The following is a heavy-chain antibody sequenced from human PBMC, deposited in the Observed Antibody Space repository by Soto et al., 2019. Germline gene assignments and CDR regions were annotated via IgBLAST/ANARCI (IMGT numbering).Heavy chain of an antibody. J-gene: IGHJ5*01. CDR2: INYSGRT. D-gene: IGHD2-2*01. V-gene: IGHV4-59*01. Sequence: QVQLQESGPGLVKPSETLSLTCTVSGGSISTYYWSWIRQPPGKGLEWIGYINYSGRTNYNPSLKSRVTMSLDTSKNQFSLKLRSVTAADTALFYCARYAGSSWFDSWGQGILVTVSS. CDR3: ARYAGSSWFDS. CDR1: GGSISTYY.